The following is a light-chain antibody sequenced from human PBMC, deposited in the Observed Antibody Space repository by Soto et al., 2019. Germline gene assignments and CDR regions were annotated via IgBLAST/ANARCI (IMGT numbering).Light chain of an antibody. CDR3: QQLNSYPWT. J-gene: IGKJ1*01. CDR1: QGISGY. V-gene: IGKV1-9*01. Sequence: DIQLTQSPSFLSASVGDRVTITCRASQGISGYLAWYQQKPGKAPKILIYAASTLQSGVPSRFRGSGSRTEFNLVISSLEPEDFATYFCQQLNSYPWTFGQGTKVEIK. CDR2: AAS.